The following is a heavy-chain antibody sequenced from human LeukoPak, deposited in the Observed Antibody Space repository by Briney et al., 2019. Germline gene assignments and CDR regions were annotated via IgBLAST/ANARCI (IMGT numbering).Heavy chain of an antibody. D-gene: IGHD3-22*01. CDR1: GYTFTSYG. Sequence: GASVKVSCKASGYTFTSYGISWVRQAPGQGLEWMGWISAYNGNTNYAQKLQGRVTMTRDTSTSTVYMELSSLRSEDTAVYYCARDGEYYDSRGSYFDSWGQGTLVTVSS. CDR3: ARDGEYYDSRGSYFDS. CDR2: ISAYNGNT. J-gene: IGHJ4*02. V-gene: IGHV1-18*01.